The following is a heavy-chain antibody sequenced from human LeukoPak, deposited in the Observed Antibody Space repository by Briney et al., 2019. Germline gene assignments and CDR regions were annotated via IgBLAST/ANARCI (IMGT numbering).Heavy chain of an antibody. CDR3: ARDANYHVSSDYYDAFDI. D-gene: IGHD3-22*01. J-gene: IGHJ3*02. Sequence: PGGSLRLFCAASGFSFSNYWMTWLRQAPGKGLEWVANIRGDESRKYYLDSVTGRFTISRDNAKNSLYLQMNSLRAEDTAVYYCARDANYHVSSDYYDAFDIWGQGTMVTVSS. V-gene: IGHV3-7*01. CDR2: IRGDESRK. CDR1: GFSFSNYW.